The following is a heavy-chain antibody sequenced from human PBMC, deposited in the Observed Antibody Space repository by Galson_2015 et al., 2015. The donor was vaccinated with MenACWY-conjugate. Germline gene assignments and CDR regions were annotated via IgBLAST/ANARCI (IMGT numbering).Heavy chain of an antibody. CDR3: AQGAGSRWFDP. V-gene: IGHV3-23*01. CDR1: GLTFSSYA. Sequence: SLRLSCAASGLTFSSYAMSWVRQAPGKGLEWVSSISTTGGTTYYADSVKGRFTISRDNSKNTLYLQRNSLRAGDTAVYYCAQGAGSRWFDPWGQGTLVIVSS. CDR2: ISTTGGTT. D-gene: IGHD3-10*01. J-gene: IGHJ5*02.